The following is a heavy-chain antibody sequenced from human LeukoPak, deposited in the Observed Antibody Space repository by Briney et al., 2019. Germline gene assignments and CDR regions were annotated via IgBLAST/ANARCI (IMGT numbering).Heavy chain of an antibody. V-gene: IGHV3-74*01. CDR2: INEDGSVI. CDR3: TRDLSGADDY. D-gene: IGHD7-27*01. J-gene: IGHJ4*02. Sequence: GGPLRLSCAASEFTFSRYWMHWVRQAPGKGLVWVARINEDGSVINYAASVKGRFTISRDNAKNTLYPQMSSLTAEDTATYYCTRDLSGADDYWGQGTLVTVSS. CDR1: EFTFSRYW.